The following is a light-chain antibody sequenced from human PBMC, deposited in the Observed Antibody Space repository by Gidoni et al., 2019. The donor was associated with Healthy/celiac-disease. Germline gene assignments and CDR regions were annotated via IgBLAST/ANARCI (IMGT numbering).Light chain of an antibody. V-gene: IGKV1-39*01. J-gene: IGKJ5*01. CDR2: AAS. CDR3: QQSYSTPTIT. CDR1: QSISSY. Sequence: DIQMTQSPSSLSASVGDRVTITCRDSQSISSYLNWYQQKPGKAPKLLIYAASSLQSGVPSRFSGSGSGTDFTLTISRLQPEDFATYYCQQSYSTPTITFGQGTRLEIK.